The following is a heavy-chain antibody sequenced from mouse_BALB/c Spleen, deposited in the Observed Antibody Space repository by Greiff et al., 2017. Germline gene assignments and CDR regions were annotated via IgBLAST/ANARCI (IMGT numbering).Heavy chain of an antibody. CDR1: GFTFSSFG. Sequence: EVKLVESGGGLVQPGGSRKLSCAASGFTFSSFGMHWVRQAPEKGLEWVAYISSGSSTIYYADTVKGRFTISRDNPKNTLFLQMTSLRSEDTAMYYCARESITTADYWGQGTTLTVSS. D-gene: IGHD1-2*01. V-gene: IGHV5-17*02. CDR3: ARESITTADY. J-gene: IGHJ2*01. CDR2: ISSGSSTI.